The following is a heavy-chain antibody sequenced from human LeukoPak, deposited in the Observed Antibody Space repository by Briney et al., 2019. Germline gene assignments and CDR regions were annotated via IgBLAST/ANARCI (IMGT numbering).Heavy chain of an antibody. Sequence: SETLSLTCSVSGGSVNSNTYYWSWIRQPAGKGLEWIGEINHSGSTNYNPSLKSRVTISVDTSKNQFSLKLSSVTAADTAVYYCASTFGVSVDTAKLGWFDPWGQGTLVTVSS. D-gene: IGHD5-18*01. CDR3: ASTFGVSVDTAKLGWFDP. V-gene: IGHV4-61*10. J-gene: IGHJ5*02. CDR2: INHSGST. CDR1: GGSVNSNTYY.